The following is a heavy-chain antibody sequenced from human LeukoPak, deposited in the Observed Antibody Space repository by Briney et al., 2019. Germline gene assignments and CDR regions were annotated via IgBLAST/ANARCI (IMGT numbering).Heavy chain of an antibody. V-gene: IGHV4-38-2*02. CDR1: GYSISSGYY. Sequence: SETLSLTCTVSGYSISSGYYWGWIRQPPGKGLEWIGSIYHSGSTYYNPSLKSRVTISVDTSKNQFSLKLSSVTAADTAVYYCARGNNIDYWGQGTLVTVSS. D-gene: IGHD1/OR15-1a*01. J-gene: IGHJ4*02. CDR2: IYHSGST. CDR3: ARGNNIDY.